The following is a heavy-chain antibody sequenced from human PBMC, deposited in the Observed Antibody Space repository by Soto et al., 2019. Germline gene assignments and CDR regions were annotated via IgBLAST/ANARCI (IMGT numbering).Heavy chain of an antibody. J-gene: IGHJ6*02. Sequence: GESLKISCKGSGYSFTSYWIGWVRQMPGKGLEWMGIIYPGDSDTRYSPSFQGQVTISADKSISTAYLQWSSLKASDTAMYYCARHKLVVVPDDYYYYGMDVWGQGTTVTVSS. CDR3: ARHKLVVVPDDYYYYGMDV. V-gene: IGHV5-51*01. D-gene: IGHD2-2*01. CDR2: IYPGDSDT. CDR1: GYSFTSYW.